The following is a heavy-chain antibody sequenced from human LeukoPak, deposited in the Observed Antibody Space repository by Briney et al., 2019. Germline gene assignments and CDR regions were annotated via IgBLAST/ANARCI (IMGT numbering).Heavy chain of an antibody. D-gene: IGHD3-3*01. CDR3: ARAALRITIFGVVILDWFDP. Sequence: SETLSLTCTVSGGFISRGSYYCSWIRQPAGKGLEWIGDIYYSGSMNYNPSLKSRVTISVDTSKNQFSLKLSSVTAADTAVYYCARAALRITIFGVVILDWFDPWGQGTLVTVSS. J-gene: IGHJ5*02. CDR2: IYYSGSM. V-gene: IGHV4-61*10. CDR1: GGFISRGSYY.